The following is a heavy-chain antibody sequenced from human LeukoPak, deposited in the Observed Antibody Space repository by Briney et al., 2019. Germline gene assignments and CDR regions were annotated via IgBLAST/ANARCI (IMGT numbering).Heavy chain of an antibody. V-gene: IGHV1-8*03. J-gene: IGHJ6*03. CDR1: GYTFTSYA. CDR3: AREAGRDYYDSSGYSNGYYYYYYYMDV. CDR2: MNPNSGNT. D-gene: IGHD3-22*01. Sequence: ASVKVSCKASGYTFTSYAMNWVRQAPGQGLEWMGWMNPNSGNTGYAQKFQGRVTITRNTSISTAYMELSSLRSEDTAVYYCAREAGRDYYDSSGYSNGYYYYYYYMDVWGKGTTVTVSS.